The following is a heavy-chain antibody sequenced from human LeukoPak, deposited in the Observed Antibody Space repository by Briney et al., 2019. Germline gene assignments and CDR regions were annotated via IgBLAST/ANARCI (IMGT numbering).Heavy chain of an antibody. CDR2: ISAYNGNT. J-gene: IGHJ5*02. D-gene: IGHD2-15*01. Sequence: EASVKVSCKASGYTFTSYGISWVRQAPGQGLEWMGWISAYNGNTNYAQKLQGRVTMTTDTSTSTAYMELRSLRSDDTAVYYCARDPPLYCSGGSCYSWFDPWGQGTLVTVSS. CDR1: GYTFTSYG. V-gene: IGHV1-18*01. CDR3: ARDPPLYCSGGSCYSWFDP.